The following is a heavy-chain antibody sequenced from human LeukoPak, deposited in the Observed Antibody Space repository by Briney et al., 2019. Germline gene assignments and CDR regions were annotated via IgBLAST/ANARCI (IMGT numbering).Heavy chain of an antibody. CDR1: GFTFSSYG. CDR3: ARMDGSEGQSTSDAFDI. J-gene: IGHJ3*02. CDR2: IRYDGSNK. V-gene: IGHV3-30*02. Sequence: TGGSLRLSCAASGFTFSSYGMHWVRQAPGKGLEWVAFIRYDGSNKYYADSVKGRFTISRDNSKNTLYLQMNSLRAEDTAVYYCARMDGSEGQSTSDAFDIWGQGTMVTVSS. D-gene: IGHD2-2*01.